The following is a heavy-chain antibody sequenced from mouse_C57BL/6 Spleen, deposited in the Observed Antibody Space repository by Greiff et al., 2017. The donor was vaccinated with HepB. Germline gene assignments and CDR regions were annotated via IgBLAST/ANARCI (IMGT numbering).Heavy chain of an antibody. Sequence: EVQVVESGGGLVQPGGSMKLSCVASGFTFSNYWMNWVRQSPEKGLEWVAQIRLKSDNYATHYAESVKWRFTISRDDSKSSVCLQMNNLRAEDSGRYYCTDSSGYFDYWGQGTTLTVSS. CDR1: GFTFSNYW. J-gene: IGHJ2*01. CDR3: TDSSGYFDY. D-gene: IGHD3-2*02. CDR2: IRLKSDNYAT. V-gene: IGHV6-3*01.